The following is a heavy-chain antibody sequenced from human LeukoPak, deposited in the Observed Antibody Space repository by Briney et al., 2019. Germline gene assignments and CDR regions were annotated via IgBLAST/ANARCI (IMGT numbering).Heavy chain of an antibody. Sequence: GASVKVTCKASGYTFTGYYMHWVRQAPGQGLEWMGWINPNSGGTNYAQKFQGRVTMTRDTSISTAYMELSRLRSDDTAVYYCAREPYRSGRYHPVVYWGQGTLVTVSS. CDR3: AREPYRSGRYHPVVY. CDR1: GYTFTGYY. V-gene: IGHV1-2*02. D-gene: IGHD3-10*01. CDR2: INPNSGGT. J-gene: IGHJ4*02.